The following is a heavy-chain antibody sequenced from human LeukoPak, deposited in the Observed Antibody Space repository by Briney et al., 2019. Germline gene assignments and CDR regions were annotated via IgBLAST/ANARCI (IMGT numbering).Heavy chain of an antibody. V-gene: IGHV1-2*04. CDR1: EYTFTGYY. Sequence: ASVKVSCKASEYTFTGYYMHWVRQAPGQGLEWMGWINPNSGGTNYAQKFQGWVTMTRDTSISTAYMELSRLRSDDTAVYYCARIFPDSGSSDYWGQGTLVTVSS. CDR3: ARIFPDSGSSDY. CDR2: INPNSGGT. J-gene: IGHJ4*02. D-gene: IGHD1-26*01.